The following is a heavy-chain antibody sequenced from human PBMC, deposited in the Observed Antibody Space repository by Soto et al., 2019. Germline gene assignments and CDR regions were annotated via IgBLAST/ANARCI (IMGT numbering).Heavy chain of an antibody. CDR2: IWYDGSNK. J-gene: IGHJ6*03. Sequence: GGSLRLSCAASGFTFSSYGMHWVRQAPGKGLEWVAVIWYDGSNKYYADSVKGRFTISRDNSNNTLYLQMNSLRAEDTAVYYCARDRGIVATIRYYYYYMDVWGKGTTVTVSS. V-gene: IGHV3-33*01. D-gene: IGHD5-12*01. CDR3: ARDRGIVATIRYYYYYMDV. CDR1: GFTFSSYG.